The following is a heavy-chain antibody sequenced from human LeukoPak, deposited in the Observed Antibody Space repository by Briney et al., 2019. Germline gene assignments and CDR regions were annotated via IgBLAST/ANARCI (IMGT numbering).Heavy chain of an antibody. J-gene: IGHJ4*02. CDR1: GYTFTGYY. D-gene: IGHD4-17*01. CDR2: INPNTGNP. Sequence: ASVKVSCKASGYTFTGYYMHWVRQAPGQGLEWMGWINPNTGNPTYAQGFTGRFVFSLDTSVSTAYLQISSLKAEDTAVYYCARWYGDYVFDYWGQGTLVTVSS. CDR3: ARWYGDYVFDY. V-gene: IGHV7-4-1*02.